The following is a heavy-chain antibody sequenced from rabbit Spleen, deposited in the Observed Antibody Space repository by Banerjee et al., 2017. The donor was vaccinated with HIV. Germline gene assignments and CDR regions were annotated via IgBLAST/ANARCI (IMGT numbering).Heavy chain of an antibody. CDR3: ARDRYSSSNWIYYFNL. Sequence: QQQLEESGGGLVKPGGTLTLTCTASGFSFSSSYWICWVRQAPGKGLELIGCIYTGSGSTWYASWVNGRFTISRSTSLNTVDLKMTSLTAADTATYFCARDRYSSSNWIYYFNLWGPGTLVTVS. CDR2: IYTGSGST. CDR1: GFSFSSSYW. V-gene: IGHV1S43*01. D-gene: IGHD8-1*01. J-gene: IGHJ4*01.